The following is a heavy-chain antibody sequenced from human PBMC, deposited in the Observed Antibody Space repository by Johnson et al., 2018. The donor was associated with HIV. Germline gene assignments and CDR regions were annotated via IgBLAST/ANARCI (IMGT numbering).Heavy chain of an antibody. CDR3: ASILVVAAQEADAFDI. CDR1: GFTFSRYW. D-gene: IGHD2-15*01. CDR2: INQDGSEK. V-gene: IGHV3-7*02. J-gene: IGHJ3*02. Sequence: VHLVESGGGLVQPGGSLRLSCAASGFTFSRYWMNWVRQAPGKGLEWVANINQDGSEKYYVDSVKGRFTISRDNAKNSLYLQMNSLRPEDTAVYYCASILVVAAQEADAFDIWGQGTMVTVSS.